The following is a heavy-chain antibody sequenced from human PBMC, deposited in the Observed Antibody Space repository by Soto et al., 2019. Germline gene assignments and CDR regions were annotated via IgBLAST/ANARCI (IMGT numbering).Heavy chain of an antibody. J-gene: IGHJ4*02. CDR1: GFSFSDHY. CDR2: SRNKVNSYTT. D-gene: IGHD3-10*01. V-gene: IGHV3-72*01. Sequence: SLKISCAASGFSFSDHYMDWVRQAPGKGLEWVGRSRNKVNSYTTEYAASVQGRFTISRDDSKNSLHLQMNSLKSEDTAVYYCGRAYYYGSGSRPYFDNWGQGTLVTVSS. CDR3: GRAYYYGSGSRPYFDN.